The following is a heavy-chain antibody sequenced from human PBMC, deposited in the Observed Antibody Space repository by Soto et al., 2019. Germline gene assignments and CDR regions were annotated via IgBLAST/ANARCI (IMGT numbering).Heavy chain of an antibody. J-gene: IGHJ4*02. CDR2: IYYSGST. CDR1: GGSVSSGSHY. V-gene: IGHV4-61*01. Sequence: QVQLQESGPGLVKPSETLSLTCTVSGGSVSSGSHYWSWIRQPPGKGLEWIGCIYYSGSTNYNPSLKSRVTISVDTSKNQFSLKLTSVTAADTAVYYCARYAYSNAWELDYWGQGTLVTVSS. CDR3: ARYAYSNAWELDY. D-gene: IGHD6-19*01.